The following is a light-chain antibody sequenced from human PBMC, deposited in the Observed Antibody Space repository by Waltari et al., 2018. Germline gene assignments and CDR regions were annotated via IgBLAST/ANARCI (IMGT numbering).Light chain of an antibody. CDR3: SSYTSSSYVI. J-gene: IGLJ2*01. Sequence: QSALTQPASVSGSPGHSITIPCSGTTRDVGGSNFVPWYQQHPGKDPKFMTYDVSKRPSGVSNRFSGSKSGNTASLTISGLQADDEADYYCSSYTSSSYVIFGGGTKLTVL. CDR1: TRDVGGSNF. V-gene: IGLV2-14*01. CDR2: DVS.